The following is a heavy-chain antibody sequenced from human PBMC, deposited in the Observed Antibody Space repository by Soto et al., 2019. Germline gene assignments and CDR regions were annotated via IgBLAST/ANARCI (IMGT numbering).Heavy chain of an antibody. Sequence: QVQLQQWGAGLLKPSETLSLTCAVYGESFSGYYWSWIRQTPGKGLEWIGEINHSGSTNYNPSLKSLVTMSVDTSKNQFSLKLSSVTAADTAMYYCAGNIVATISSFDYWGQGTLVTVSS. CDR2: INHSGST. J-gene: IGHJ4*02. V-gene: IGHV4-34*02. CDR1: GESFSGYY. CDR3: AGNIVATISSFDY. D-gene: IGHD5-12*01.